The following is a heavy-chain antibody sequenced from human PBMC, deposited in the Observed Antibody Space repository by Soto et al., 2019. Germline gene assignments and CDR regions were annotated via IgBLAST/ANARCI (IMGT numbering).Heavy chain of an antibody. J-gene: IGHJ4*02. V-gene: IGHV3-33*01. CDR2: IWYDGSNK. D-gene: IGHD3-22*01. CDR3: AREGGRYYDSSGPDY. Sequence: QVQLVESGGGVVQPGRSLRLSCAASGFTFSSYGMHWVRQAPGKGLEWVAVIWYDGSNKYYADSVKGRFTISRDNSKNTLYLQMNSLRAEDTAVYYCAREGGRYYDSSGPDYWGQGTLVTVSS. CDR1: GFTFSSYG.